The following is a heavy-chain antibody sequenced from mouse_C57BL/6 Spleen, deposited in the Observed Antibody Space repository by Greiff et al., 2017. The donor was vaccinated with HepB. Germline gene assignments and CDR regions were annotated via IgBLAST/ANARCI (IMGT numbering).Heavy chain of an antibody. D-gene: IGHD3-2*02. CDR2: INPGSGGT. CDR3: ARGGRTAQDWFAY. CDR1: GYAFTNYL. J-gene: IGHJ3*01. Sequence: VQLQQSGAELVRPGPSVKVSCKASGYAFTNYLIEWVKQRPGQGLEWIGVINPGSGGTNYNEKFKGKATLTADKSSSTAYMQLSSLTSEDSAVYFCARGGRTAQDWFAYWGQGTLVTVAA. V-gene: IGHV1-54*01.